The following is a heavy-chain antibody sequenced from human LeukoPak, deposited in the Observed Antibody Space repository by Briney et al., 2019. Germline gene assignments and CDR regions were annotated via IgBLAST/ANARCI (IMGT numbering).Heavy chain of an antibody. V-gene: IGHV3-7*01. CDR1: GFNFSTYW. J-gene: IGHJ4*02. D-gene: IGHD4-23*01. CDR3: ARDNYGGNSFDY. Sequence: GGSLRLSCAASGFNFSTYWMSWVRQAPGKGLEWVANINQEGSEKYYVDSVKGRFTISRDNAKNSLYLQMNSLRAEDTAVYYCARDNYGGNSFDYWGQGTLVTVSS. CDR2: INQEGSEK.